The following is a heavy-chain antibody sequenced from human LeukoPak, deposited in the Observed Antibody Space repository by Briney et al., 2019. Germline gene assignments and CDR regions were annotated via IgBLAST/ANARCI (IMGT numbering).Heavy chain of an antibody. CDR1: GFTFDDYG. V-gene: IGHV3-20*04. Sequence: GGSLRLSCAASGFTFDDYGMSWVRQAPGKGLEWVSGINWNGGSTGYADSVKGRFTISRDNAKNSLYLQMNSLRAEDTALYYCARPAYCGGDCYWDAFDIWGQGTMVTVSS. CDR2: INWNGGST. CDR3: ARPAYCGGDCYWDAFDI. J-gene: IGHJ3*02. D-gene: IGHD2-21*02.